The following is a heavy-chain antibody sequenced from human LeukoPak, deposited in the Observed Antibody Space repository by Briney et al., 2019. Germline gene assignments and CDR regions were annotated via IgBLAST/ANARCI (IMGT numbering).Heavy chain of an antibody. J-gene: IGHJ4*02. V-gene: IGHV3-74*01. CDR1: GFTFSSYW. Sequence: GGSLRPSCAASGFTFSSYWMHWVRQAPGKGLVWVSRINSDGSSTSYADSVKGRFTISRDNAKNTLYLQMNSLRAEDTAVYYCARDPYYDILTGPTLENDADYWGQGTLATVSS. CDR3: ARDPYYDILTGPTLENDADY. D-gene: IGHD3-9*01. CDR2: INSDGSST.